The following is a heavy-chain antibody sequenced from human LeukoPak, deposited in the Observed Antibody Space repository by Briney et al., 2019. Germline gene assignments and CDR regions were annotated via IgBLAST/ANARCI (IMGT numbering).Heavy chain of an antibody. CDR2: IGAYNGNT. J-gene: IGHJ6*02. D-gene: IGHD2-15*01. CDR1: GGTFSSYA. V-gene: IGHV1-18*01. Sequence: ASVKVSCKASGGTFSSYAISWVRQAPGQGLEWMGWIGAYNGNTNYAQKLQGRVTMTTDTSTSTAYMELRSQRSDDTAVYYCARDLGWYGMDVWGQGTTVTVSS. CDR3: ARDLGWYGMDV.